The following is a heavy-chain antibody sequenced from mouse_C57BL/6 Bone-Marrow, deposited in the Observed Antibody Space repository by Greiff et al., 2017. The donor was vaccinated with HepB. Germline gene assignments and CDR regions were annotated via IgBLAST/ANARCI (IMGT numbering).Heavy chain of an antibody. J-gene: IGHJ2*01. V-gene: IGHV5-6*01. CDR1: GFTFSSYG. CDR2: ISSGGSYT. D-gene: IGHD4-1*02. Sequence: VQLKESGGDLVKPGGSLKLSCAASGFTFSSYGMSWVRQTPDKRLEWVATISSGGSYTYYPDSVKGRFTISRDNAKNTLYLQMSSLKSEDTAMYYCARHDHNWVYFDYWGQGTTLTVSS. CDR3: ARHDHNWVYFDY.